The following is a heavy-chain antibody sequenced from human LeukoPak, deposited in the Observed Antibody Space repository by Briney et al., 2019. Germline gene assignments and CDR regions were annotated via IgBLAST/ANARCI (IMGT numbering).Heavy chain of an antibody. Sequence: GRSLRLSCAASGFTFSSYGMHWVRQAPGKGLEWVAVISYDGSNKYYADSVKGRFTISRDNSKNTLYLQMNSLRAEDTAVYYCARGPPYGDYVGYYYMDVWGKGTTVTVSS. CDR2: ISYDGSNK. D-gene: IGHD4-17*01. V-gene: IGHV3-30*03. CDR3: ARGPPYGDYVGYYYMDV. CDR1: GFTFSSYG. J-gene: IGHJ6*03.